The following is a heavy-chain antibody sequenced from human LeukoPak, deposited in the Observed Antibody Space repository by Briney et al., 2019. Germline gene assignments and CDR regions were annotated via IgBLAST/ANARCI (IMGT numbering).Heavy chain of an antibody. CDR1: GFTFSSFA. CDR2: ISRNGGST. Sequence: PGGSLRLSCSASGFTFSSFAMHWVRQAPGKGLEYVAAISRNGGSTYYADSVKGRFTISRDNSKNTLYLQMSSLRAEDTAVYYCVKDEAPYYYDSSGYYFGDWGQGTLVTVSS. V-gene: IGHV3-64D*09. CDR3: VKDEAPYYYDSSGYYFGD. D-gene: IGHD3-22*01. J-gene: IGHJ4*02.